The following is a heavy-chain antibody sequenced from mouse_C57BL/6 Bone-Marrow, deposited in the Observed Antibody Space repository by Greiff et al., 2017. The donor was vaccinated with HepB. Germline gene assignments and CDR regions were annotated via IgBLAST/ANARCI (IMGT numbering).Heavy chain of an antibody. Sequence: QVQLQQPGAELVMPGASVKLSCKASGYTFTSYWMHWVKQRPGQGLEWIGELDPSDSYTNYNQKFKGKSTLTVDKSSSTAYMQLSSLTSEDSAVYYCARSEIYGGYYGCAYWGQGTLVTVSA. V-gene: IGHV1-69*01. J-gene: IGHJ3*01. D-gene: IGHD2-3*01. CDR3: ARSEIYGGYYGCAY. CDR1: GYTFTSYW. CDR2: LDPSDSYT.